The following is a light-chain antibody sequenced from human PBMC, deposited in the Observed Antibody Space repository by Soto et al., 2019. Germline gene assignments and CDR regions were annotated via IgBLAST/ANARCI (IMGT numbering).Light chain of an antibody. J-gene: IGKJ1*01. CDR1: QTISSW. Sequence: DIQITQSPSTLSGSVVDIVTITCRASQTISSWLAWYQQKPGKAPKLLIYKASTLKSGVPSRFSGSGSGTEFTLTISSLQPDDFATYYCQNYNSYSEACGQGNKGDIK. V-gene: IGKV1-5*03. CDR3: QNYNSYSEA. CDR2: KAS.